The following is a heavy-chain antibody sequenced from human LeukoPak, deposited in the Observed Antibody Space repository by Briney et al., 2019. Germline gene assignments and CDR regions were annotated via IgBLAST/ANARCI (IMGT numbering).Heavy chain of an antibody. Sequence: SETLSLTCAVSGYSISSGYYWGWIRQPPGKGLEWIGSIYHSGSTYYTPALKRRVTISVETPKTQFSLKRSSVTAADTAVYYCARHVGITFGGGEGPFDIWGQGTMVTVSS. D-gene: IGHD3-16*01. CDR2: IYHSGST. CDR3: ARHVGITFGGGEGPFDI. V-gene: IGHV4-38-2*01. CDR1: GYSISSGYY. J-gene: IGHJ3*02.